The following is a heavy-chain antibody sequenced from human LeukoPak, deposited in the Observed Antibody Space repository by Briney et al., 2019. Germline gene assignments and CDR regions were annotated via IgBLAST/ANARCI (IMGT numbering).Heavy chain of an antibody. CDR1: GYTFTTYW. D-gene: IGHD4-17*01. Sequence: GESLKISCKGFGYTFTTYWIGWVRQMPGKGLEWMGITYPGDSDTRYSPSFQGQVTISADKSISTAYLQWSSLKASDTAMYYCARRMTTGIWFDPWGQGTLVTVSS. V-gene: IGHV5-51*01. CDR3: ARRMTTGIWFDP. CDR2: TYPGDSDT. J-gene: IGHJ5*02.